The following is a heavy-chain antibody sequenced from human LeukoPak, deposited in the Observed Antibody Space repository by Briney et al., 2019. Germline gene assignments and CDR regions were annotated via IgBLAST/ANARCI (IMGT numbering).Heavy chain of an antibody. D-gene: IGHD3-3*01. CDR2: INHSGST. J-gene: IGHJ4*02. V-gene: IGHV4-34*01. CDR1: GGSFSGYY. CDR3: ARRGGLTIFGVVTQYYFHY. Sequence: SETLSLTCAVYGGSFSGYYWSWIRQPPGKGLEWIGEINHSGSTNYNPSLKSRVTISVDTSKNQFSLKLSSVTAADTAVYYCARRGGLTIFGVVTQYYFHYWGQGTLVTVSS.